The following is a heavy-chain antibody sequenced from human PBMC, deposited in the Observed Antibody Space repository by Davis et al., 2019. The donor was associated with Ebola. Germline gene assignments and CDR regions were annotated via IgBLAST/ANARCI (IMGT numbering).Heavy chain of an antibody. CDR1: GFTFSSYA. CDR3: AREIGPSYFDY. V-gene: IGHV3-23*01. Sequence: GESLKISCAASGFTFSSYAMSWVRQAPGKGLEWVSAISGSGGSTYYADSVKGRFTISRDNAKNSLYLQMNSLRAEDTAVYYCAREIGPSYFDYWGQGTLVTVSS. J-gene: IGHJ4*02. CDR2: ISGSGGST. D-gene: IGHD2/OR15-2a*01.